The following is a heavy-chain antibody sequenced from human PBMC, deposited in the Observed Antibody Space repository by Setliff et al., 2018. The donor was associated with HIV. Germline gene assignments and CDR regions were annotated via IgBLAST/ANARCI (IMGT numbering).Heavy chain of an antibody. CDR2: LNYDGVT. J-gene: IGHJ4*02. CDR1: GGSFSGSY. D-gene: IGHD2-21*02. Sequence: SETLSLTCAVYGGSFSGSYWSWIRQPPGKGLEWIGELNYDGVTNHNPSLKSRVTISVEASKIQWSLKLNSVTAADTAVYYCATTECSGADCPRMYDYWGKGTLVTVS. V-gene: IGHV4-34*01. CDR3: ATTECSGADCPRMYDY.